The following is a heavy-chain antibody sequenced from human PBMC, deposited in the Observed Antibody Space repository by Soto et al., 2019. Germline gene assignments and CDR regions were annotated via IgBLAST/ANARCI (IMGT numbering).Heavy chain of an antibody. V-gene: IGHV4-59*08. CDR2: IYYSGST. CDR1: GGSISSYY. D-gene: IGHD4-17*01. J-gene: IGHJ2*01. Sequence: QVQLQESGPGLVKPSETLSLTCTVSGGSISSYYWSWIRQPPGKGLEWIGYIYYSGSTNYNPSLKIRATISVATSKNHSSLKLSSVTAADTAVYYCASLLTTVVTPRWYFDLWGRGTLVTVSS. CDR3: ASLLTTVVTPRWYFDL.